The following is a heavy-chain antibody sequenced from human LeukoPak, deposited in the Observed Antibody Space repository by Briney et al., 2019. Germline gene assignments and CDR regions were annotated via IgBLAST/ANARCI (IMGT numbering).Heavy chain of an antibody. J-gene: IGHJ6*02. Sequence: EASVKVSCTASGGTFSSYAISWVRQAPGQGLEWMGGIIPIFGTANYAQKFQGRVTITADESTSTAYMELSSLRSEDTAVYYCARTTTQYYYYYYGMDVWGQGTTVTVSS. CDR2: IIPIFGTA. V-gene: IGHV1-69*13. D-gene: IGHD4-11*01. CDR3: ARTTTQYYYYYYGMDV. CDR1: GGTFSSYA.